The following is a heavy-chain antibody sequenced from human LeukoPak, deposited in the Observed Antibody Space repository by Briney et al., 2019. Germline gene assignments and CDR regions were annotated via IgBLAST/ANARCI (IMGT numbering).Heavy chain of an antibody. CDR1: GFTFSSYG. V-gene: IGHV3-33*01. CDR3: AREHYNYYDNSGSIDY. Sequence: GRSLRLFCAASGFTFSSYGMHWVHQAPGKGLEWVAVIWYDGSNKYYADSVKGRFTISRDNPKNTLYLQMNSLRAEDTAVYYCAREHYNYYDNSGSIDYWGQGTLVTVSS. J-gene: IGHJ4*02. CDR2: IWYDGSNK. D-gene: IGHD3-22*01.